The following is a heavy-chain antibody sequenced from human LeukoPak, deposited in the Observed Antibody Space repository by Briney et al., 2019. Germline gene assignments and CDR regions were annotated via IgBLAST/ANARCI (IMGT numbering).Heavy chain of an antibody. CDR1: GDSISSYY. D-gene: IGHD3-22*01. Sequence: SETLSLTCTVSGDSISSYYWSWIRQPPGKGLEWIGYIYYSGSTNYNPSLKSRVTISVDTSKNQFSLKLSSVTAADTAVYYCASSNYYDSSGYPRYFDYWGQGTLVTVSS. V-gene: IGHV4-59*01. J-gene: IGHJ4*02. CDR2: IYYSGST. CDR3: ASSNYYDSSGYPRYFDY.